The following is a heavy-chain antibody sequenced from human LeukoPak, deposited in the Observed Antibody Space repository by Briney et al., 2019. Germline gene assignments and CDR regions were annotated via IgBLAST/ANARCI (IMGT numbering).Heavy chain of an antibody. Sequence: GGSLRLSCAASGFIFSNYAMSWVRQAPEKGLEWVSVISGSGGSPSYADSVKGRFTISRDNSKNTLYLQMNSLRAEDTAVYYCAKPQYSSSWIPHDWFDPWGQGTLVTVSS. CDR3: AKPQYSSSWIPHDWFDP. CDR2: ISGSGGSP. D-gene: IGHD6-13*01. CDR1: GFIFSNYA. J-gene: IGHJ5*02. V-gene: IGHV3-23*01.